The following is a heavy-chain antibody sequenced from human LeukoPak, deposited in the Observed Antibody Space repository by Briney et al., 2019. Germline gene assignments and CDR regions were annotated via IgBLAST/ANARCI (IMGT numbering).Heavy chain of an antibody. V-gene: IGHV3-48*03. J-gene: IGHJ4*02. CDR2: ISSSGSTI. Sequence: GGSLRLSCAASGFTFSSYEMNWVRQAPGKGLEWVSYISSSGSTIYYADSVKGRFTISRDNAKNSLYLQMNSLRAEDTAVYYCARDLGTVTLSGALGYWGQGTLVTVSS. CDR3: ARDLGTVTLSGALGY. D-gene: IGHD4-17*01. CDR1: GFTFSSYE.